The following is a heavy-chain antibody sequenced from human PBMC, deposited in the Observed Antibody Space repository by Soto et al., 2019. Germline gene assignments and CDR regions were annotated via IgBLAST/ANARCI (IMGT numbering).Heavy chain of an antibody. J-gene: IGHJ5*02. CDR2: ISAYNGKT. CDR3: ARVLLWFGELSPNWFDP. D-gene: IGHD3-10*01. CDR1: GYTFTSYG. V-gene: IGHV1-18*04. Sequence: QVQLVQSGAEVKKPGGSVKVSCKASGYTFTSYGISWVRQAPGQGLEWMGWISAYNGKTNYAQKLQGRVTMTTDTSKSTAYMELRSLRSDDTAVYYCARVLLWFGELSPNWFDPWGQVTLVTVSS.